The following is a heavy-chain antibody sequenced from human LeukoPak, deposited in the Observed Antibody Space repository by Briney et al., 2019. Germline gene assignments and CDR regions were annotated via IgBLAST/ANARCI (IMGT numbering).Heavy chain of an antibody. CDR2: IWSDKSNK. D-gene: IGHD4-11*01. V-gene: IGHV3-33*06. CDR1: GFIFNHHA. J-gene: IGHJ4*02. CDR3: VKDAQRGFDYSNSLEY. Sequence: PGGSLRLSCAASGFIFNHHAMHWVRQAPGKGLEWVAVIWSDKSNKFYADSVRGRFTISRDDSRKTVYLQMDTMTVEDTAVYYCVKDAQRGFDYSNSLEYWGKGALVTVAS.